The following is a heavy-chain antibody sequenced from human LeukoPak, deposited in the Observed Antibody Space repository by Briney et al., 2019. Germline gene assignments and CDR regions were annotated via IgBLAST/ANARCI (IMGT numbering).Heavy chain of an antibody. CDR2: IYSGGST. V-gene: IGHV3-66*01. CDR1: GFTVRSDY. D-gene: IGHD3-10*01. Sequence: GGSLRLSCAASGFTVRSDYMSWVRQAPGKGLEWVAVIYSGGSTYYADSVKGRFTISRDNSKNTLYLEMSSLRAEDTAVYYCARDFRGANAFDIWGQGTMVTVSS. J-gene: IGHJ3*02. CDR3: ARDFRGANAFDI.